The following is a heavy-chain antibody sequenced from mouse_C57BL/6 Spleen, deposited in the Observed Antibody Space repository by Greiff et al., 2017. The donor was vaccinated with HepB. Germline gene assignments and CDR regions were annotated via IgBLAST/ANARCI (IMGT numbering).Heavy chain of an antibody. CDR2: IYPRSGNT. J-gene: IGHJ4*01. D-gene: IGHD2-4*01. CDR3: ARYYDYDVRAMDY. V-gene: IGHV1-81*01. Sequence: QVQLQQSGAELARPGASVKLSCKASGNTFTSYGISGVKQRTGQGLEWIGEIYPRSGNTYYNEKLKGKATLTADKSSSTAYMELRSLTSEDYAVYFCARYYDYDVRAMDYWGQGTSVTVSS. CDR1: GNTFTSYG.